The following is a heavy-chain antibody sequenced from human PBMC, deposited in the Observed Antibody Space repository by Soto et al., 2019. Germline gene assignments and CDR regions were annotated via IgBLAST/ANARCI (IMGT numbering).Heavy chain of an antibody. CDR3: ARPGYSGNAWDRAPFDF. Sequence: QVQLVQSGAEVKKPGASVKVSCKASEYTFSSYDINWVRHATGQGLEWMGWMNPNSGNTGYAQQFQGRVTMTMNTSLNTDYIALSSLRSEDTAVYYCARPGYSGNAWDRAPFDFWGQGTLVTVSS. CDR2: MNPNSGNT. J-gene: IGHJ4*02. D-gene: IGHD5-12*01. CDR1: EYTFSSYD. V-gene: IGHV1-8*01.